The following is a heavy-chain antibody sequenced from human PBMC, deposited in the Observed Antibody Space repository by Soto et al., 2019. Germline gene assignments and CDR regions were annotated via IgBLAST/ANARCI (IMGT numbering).Heavy chain of an antibody. V-gene: IGHV3-53*01. D-gene: IGHD3-10*02. CDR2: IYSGGST. J-gene: IGHJ6*02. CDR3: ARGVRDSAGLFYYYYYGMDV. CDR1: GFTVSSNY. Sequence: GGSLRLSCAASGFTVSSNYMSWVRQAPGKGLEWVSVIYSGGSTYYADSVKGRFTISRDNSKNTLYLQMNSLRAEDTAVYYCARGVRDSAGLFYYYYYGMDVWGQGTTVTVSS.